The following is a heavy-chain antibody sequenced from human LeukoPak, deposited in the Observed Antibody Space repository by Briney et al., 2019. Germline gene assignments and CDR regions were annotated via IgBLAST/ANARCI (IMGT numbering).Heavy chain of an antibody. J-gene: IGHJ3*02. CDR3: ASGGGSGWSTQDAFDI. Sequence: GASVKVSCKASGYTFTSYGISWVRQAPGQGLEWMGWISAHNGNTNYAQKLQGRVTMTTDTSTSTAYMELRSLRSDDTAVYYCASGGGSGWSTQDAFDIWGQGTMVIVSS. CDR2: ISAHNGNT. D-gene: IGHD6-19*01. CDR1: GYTFTSYG. V-gene: IGHV1-18*01.